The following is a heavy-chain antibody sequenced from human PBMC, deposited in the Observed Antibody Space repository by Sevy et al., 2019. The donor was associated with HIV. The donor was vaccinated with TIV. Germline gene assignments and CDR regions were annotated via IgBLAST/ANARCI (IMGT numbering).Heavy chain of an antibody. D-gene: IGHD3-22*01. J-gene: IGHJ3*02. V-gene: IGHV1-69*06. CDR3: TRGGDYYDSSGYPNRGAFDI. Sequence: ASVKVSCKASGGTFSSYAISWVRQAPGQGLEWMGGIIPIFGTANYEQKFQGRVTITADKSTSTAYMELSSLRSEDTAVYYCTRGGDYYDSSGYPNRGAFDIWGQGTMVTVSS. CDR1: GGTFSSYA. CDR2: IIPIFGTA.